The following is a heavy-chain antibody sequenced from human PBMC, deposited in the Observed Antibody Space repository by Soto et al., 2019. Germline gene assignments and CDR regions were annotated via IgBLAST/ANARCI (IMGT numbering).Heavy chain of an antibody. CDR1: GGTLSDHG. CDR3: ARGVYGSVNYSHGQSAFHI. D-gene: IGHD3-10*01. CDR2: TLPVFNTA. Sequence: QVQLEQSGAEVKKPGSSVKVSCKASGGTLSDHGVAWLRQAPGQGLEWMGGTLPVFNTAKYAQKFQGRVTVTADQFTNIAYMELSSLRSEDTAFYFCARGVYGSVNYSHGQSAFHIWGPGKMVIVSS. V-gene: IGHV1-69*01. J-gene: IGHJ3*02.